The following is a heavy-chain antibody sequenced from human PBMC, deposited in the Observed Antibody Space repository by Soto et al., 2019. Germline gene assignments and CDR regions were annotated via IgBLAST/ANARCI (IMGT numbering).Heavy chain of an antibody. V-gene: IGHV4-34*01. Sequence: PSETLSLTCAVYGGSFSGYYWSWIRQPPGKGLEWIGEINHSGSTNYNPSLKSRVTISVDTSKNQFSLKLSSVTAADTAVYYCARVRRSAWLLNYYYYYYMDVWGKGTTVTVSS. CDR3: ARVRRSAWLLNYYYYYYMDV. D-gene: IGHD3-22*01. CDR1: GGSFSGYY. J-gene: IGHJ6*03. CDR2: INHSGST.